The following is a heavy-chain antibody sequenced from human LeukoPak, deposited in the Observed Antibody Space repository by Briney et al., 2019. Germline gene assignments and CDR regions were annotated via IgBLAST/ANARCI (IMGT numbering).Heavy chain of an antibody. J-gene: IGHJ3*02. Sequence: GGSLRLSCAASGFTFDDYAMHWVRQAPGKGLEWVSGISWNSGSIGYADSAKGRFTISRDNAKNSLYLQMNSLRAGDTALYYCAKADSSGPGSAFDIWGQGTMVTVSS. V-gene: IGHV3-9*01. CDR2: ISWNSGSI. D-gene: IGHD3-22*01. CDR1: GFTFDDYA. CDR3: AKADSSGPGSAFDI.